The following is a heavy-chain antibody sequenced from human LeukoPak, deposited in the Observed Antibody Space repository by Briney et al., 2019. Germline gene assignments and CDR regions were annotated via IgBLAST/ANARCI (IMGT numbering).Heavy chain of an antibody. CDR1: GGSFSGYY. J-gene: IGHJ6*03. CDR3: ASLYYYGSGSYYWPPSYYYYMDV. D-gene: IGHD3-10*01. Sequence: PSETLSLTCAVYGGSFSGYYWSWIRQPPGKGLEWIGEINHSGSTNYNPSLKSRVTISVDTSKNQFSLKLSSVTAADTAVYYCASLYYYGSGSYYWPPSYYYYMDVWGKGTTVTVSS. CDR2: INHSGST. V-gene: IGHV4-34*01.